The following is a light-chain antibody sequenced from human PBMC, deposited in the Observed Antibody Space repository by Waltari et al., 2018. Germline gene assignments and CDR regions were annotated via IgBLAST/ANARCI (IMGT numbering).Light chain of an antibody. CDR2: HAS. CDR1: QSVTSY. V-gene: IGKV3-11*01. J-gene: IGKJ3*01. Sequence: ILLPLPATPLHLAPVASSSLSCTASQSVTSYLAWYHQKPGQSPRRLIYHASTRDTGIPDRFSGSGSGTDFTLNISSLEPEDFAVYYCQQRSNWVCTFGPGTKVDIK. CDR3: QQRSNWVCT.